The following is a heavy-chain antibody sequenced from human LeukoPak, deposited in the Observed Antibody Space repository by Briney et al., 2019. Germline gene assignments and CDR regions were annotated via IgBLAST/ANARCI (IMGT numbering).Heavy chain of an antibody. J-gene: IGHJ4*02. Sequence: GGSLRLSCAASGFTLNNYGMSWVRQTPGKGLEWVSSIRGSGAGTHNADSVKGRFTISRDHSKNTLYLQISSLRAEDTAVYYCAKGSARYRGGYFDYWGQGALVTVSS. CDR3: AKGSARYRGGYFDY. V-gene: IGHV3-23*01. D-gene: IGHD3-16*01. CDR1: GFTLNNYG. CDR2: IRGSGAGT.